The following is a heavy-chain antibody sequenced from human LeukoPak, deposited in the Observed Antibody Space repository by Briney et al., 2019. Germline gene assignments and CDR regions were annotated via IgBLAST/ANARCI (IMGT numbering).Heavy chain of an antibody. D-gene: IGHD3-10*01. J-gene: IGHJ5*02. CDR3: TRGPGGLLLWFGFDP. CDR1: GGSISSSNW. CDR2: IYHSGTT. Sequence: SETLSLTCAVSGGSISSSNWWSWVRQPPGKGLEWIGEIYHSGTTNFNPSLKSRVTMSVDKSKKQFSLKLNSVTAADTAVYYCTRGPGGLLLWFGFDPWGQGTLVTVSS. V-gene: IGHV4-4*02.